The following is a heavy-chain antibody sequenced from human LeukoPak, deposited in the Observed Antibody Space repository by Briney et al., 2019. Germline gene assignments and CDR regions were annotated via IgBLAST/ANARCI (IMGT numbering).Heavy chain of an antibody. CDR2: IYTSGST. Sequence: SETLSLTCTVSGGSISSYYWSWIRQPAGKGLEWIGRIYTSGSTNYNPSLKSRVTMSVDTSKNQFSLKVSSVTAADTAVYYCARDRSSGWYEYYFDYWGQGTLVTVSS. D-gene: IGHD6-19*01. V-gene: IGHV4-4*07. CDR3: ARDRSSGWYEYYFDY. J-gene: IGHJ4*02. CDR1: GGSISSYY.